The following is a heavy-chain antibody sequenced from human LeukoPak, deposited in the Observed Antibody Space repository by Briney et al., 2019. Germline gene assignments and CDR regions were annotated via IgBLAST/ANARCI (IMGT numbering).Heavy chain of an antibody. J-gene: IGHJ5*02. V-gene: IGHV1-8*01. CDR3: ARDQTGLDWFDP. CDR1: GYTFTSYD. CDR2: MNPNSGNT. Sequence: DSVKVSCKASGYTFTSYDINWVRQAPGQGLEWMGWMNPNSGNTGYAQKFQGRVTRTRNTSISTSYMELSSLRSEDTVVYYCARDQTGLDWFDPWGQGTLVTVSS. D-gene: IGHD2-2*01.